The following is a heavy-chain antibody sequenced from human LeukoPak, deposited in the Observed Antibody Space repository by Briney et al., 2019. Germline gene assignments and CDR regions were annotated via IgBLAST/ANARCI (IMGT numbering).Heavy chain of an antibody. V-gene: IGHV4-30-2*01. CDR3: ARDGSNLAFDI. Sequence: SETLSLTCTVSGGSISSGGYYWSWIRQPPGKGLEWIGYIYHSGSTYYDPSLKSRVTISVDRSKNQFSLKLSSVTAADTAVYYCARDGSNLAFDIWGQGTMVTVSS. J-gene: IGHJ3*02. CDR2: IYHSGST. CDR1: GGSISSGGYY.